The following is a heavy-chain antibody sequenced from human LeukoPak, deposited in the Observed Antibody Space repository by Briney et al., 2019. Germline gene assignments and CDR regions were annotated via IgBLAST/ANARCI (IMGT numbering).Heavy chain of an antibody. CDR2: IDPGDSDT. V-gene: IGHV5-51*01. J-gene: IGHJ5*02. Sequence: GVSLKISYKGSGYGFTSYWIGWGRRMPGKGVEWRGIIDPGDSDTRYSPSFQGQVTISADKSINNTYLQCSSLKASATAMYYCARHDRGWFDPWGQGTLVTVSS. CDR1: GYGFTSYW. CDR3: ARHDRGWFDP.